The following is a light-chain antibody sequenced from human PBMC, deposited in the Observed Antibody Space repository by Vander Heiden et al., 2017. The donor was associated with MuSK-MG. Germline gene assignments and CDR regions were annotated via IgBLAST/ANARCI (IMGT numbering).Light chain of an antibody. CDR1: QSVSSN. V-gene: IGKV3-15*01. CDR3: QQFHNWPHT. Sequence: EIVMTQSPATLSVSPGERATLSCRASQSVSSNLAWYQQKPGQAPRLLSYGASTRAAGIPVRVSDSGSGTEFTLTISSLQSEDFAVYYCQQFHNWPHTFGGGTKVEIK. CDR2: GAS. J-gene: IGKJ4*01.